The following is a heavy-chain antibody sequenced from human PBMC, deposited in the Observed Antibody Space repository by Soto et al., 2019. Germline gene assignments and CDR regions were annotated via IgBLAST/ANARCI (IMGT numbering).Heavy chain of an antibody. J-gene: IGHJ4*02. CDR1: GFTFSSYS. CDR2: ISSSSSTI. V-gene: IGHV3-48*02. Sequence: EVQLVESGGGLVQPGGSLRLSCAASGFTFSSYSMNWVRQAPGKGLEWVSYISSSSSTIYYADSVRGRFTISRDNAKNSLYLQMNSLRDEDTAVYYCARDPDILTGYYVDYWGQGTLVTVSS. D-gene: IGHD3-9*01. CDR3: ARDPDILTGYYVDY.